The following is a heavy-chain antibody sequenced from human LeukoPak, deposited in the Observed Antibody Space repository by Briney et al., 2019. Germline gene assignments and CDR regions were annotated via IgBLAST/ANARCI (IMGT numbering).Heavy chain of an antibody. CDR1: GGSISSGGYY. CDR3: ARDRGSSGYSDY. D-gene: IGHD3-22*01. Sequence: SETLSLTCTVSGGSISSGGYYWSWIRQHPGKGLEWIGYIYYSGSTYYNPSLKSRVTISVDTSKNQFSLKLSSVTAADTAVYYCARDRGSSGYSDYWGQGTLVTVSS. J-gene: IGHJ4*02. V-gene: IGHV4-31*03. CDR2: IYYSGST.